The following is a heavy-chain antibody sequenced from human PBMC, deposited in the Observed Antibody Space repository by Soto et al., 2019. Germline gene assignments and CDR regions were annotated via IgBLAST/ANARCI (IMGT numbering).Heavy chain of an antibody. J-gene: IGHJ4*02. Sequence: EVHLVESGGGLVQPGGSLRLSCAASGFTFSSYGMQWVRQAPGKGLEYVSAISPDGGTTYYGASVKGEFTISRDNSKNTLYLQMGSLRPEDTAVYYCARDRTAAAEGGVLDLWGQGTLVTVSS. CDR2: ISPDGGTT. CDR1: GFTFSSYG. CDR3: ARDRTAAAEGGVLDL. D-gene: IGHD6-13*01. V-gene: IGHV3-64*07.